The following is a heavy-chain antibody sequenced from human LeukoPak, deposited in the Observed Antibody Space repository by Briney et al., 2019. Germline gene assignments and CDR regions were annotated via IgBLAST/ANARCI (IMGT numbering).Heavy chain of an antibody. CDR2: INHSGST. Sequence: SETLSLTCAVYGGSFSGYYWSWIRQPPGKGLEWIGEINHSGSTNYNPSLKSRVTISVDTSKNQFSLKLSSVTAADTAVYYCARFAMIARRNAFDIWGQGTMVTVSS. V-gene: IGHV4-34*01. CDR1: GGSFSGYY. J-gene: IGHJ3*02. D-gene: IGHD3-22*01. CDR3: ARFAMIARRNAFDI.